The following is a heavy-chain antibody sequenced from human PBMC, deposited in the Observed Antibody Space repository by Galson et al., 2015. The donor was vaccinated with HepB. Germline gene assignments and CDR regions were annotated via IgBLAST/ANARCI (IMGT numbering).Heavy chain of an antibody. J-gene: IGHJ5*02. V-gene: IGHV3-23*01. Sequence: SLRLSCAASGFTFSSYAMSWVRQAPGKGLEWVSAISGSGGSTYYADSVKGRFTISRDNSKNTLYLQMNSLRAEDTAVYYCAKVGGVVVAARLVYNWFDPWGQGTLVTVSS. CDR3: AKVGGVVVAARLVYNWFDP. D-gene: IGHD2-15*01. CDR1: GFTFSSYA. CDR2: ISGSGGST.